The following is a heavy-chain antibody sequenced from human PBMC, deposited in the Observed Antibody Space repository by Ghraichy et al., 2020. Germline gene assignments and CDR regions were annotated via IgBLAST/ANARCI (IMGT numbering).Heavy chain of an antibody. CDR2: ISWNSGSI. Sequence: GGSLRLSCAASGFTFDDYAMHWVRQAPGKGLEWVSGISWNSGSIGYADSVKGRFTISRDNAKNSLYLQMNSLRAEDTALYYCAKEGYSSSCLDYWGQGTLVTVSS. V-gene: IGHV3-9*01. CDR1: GFTFDDYA. CDR3: AKEGYSSSCLDY. J-gene: IGHJ4*02. D-gene: IGHD6-6*01.